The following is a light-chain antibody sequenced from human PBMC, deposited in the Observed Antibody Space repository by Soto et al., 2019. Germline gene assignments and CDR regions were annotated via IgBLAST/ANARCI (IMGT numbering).Light chain of an antibody. CDR1: SSDVGSYNL. J-gene: IGLJ2*01. V-gene: IGLV2-23*01. CDR2: DGS. CDR3: CSYAGSSTVV. Sequence: QSVLTQPASVSGSPGQSITISCTGTSSDVGSYNLVSWYQQHPDKAPKLMIYDGSKRPSGVSNRFSGSKSGNTASLTISGLQAEDEADYYCCSYAGSSTVVFGGGTKVTVL.